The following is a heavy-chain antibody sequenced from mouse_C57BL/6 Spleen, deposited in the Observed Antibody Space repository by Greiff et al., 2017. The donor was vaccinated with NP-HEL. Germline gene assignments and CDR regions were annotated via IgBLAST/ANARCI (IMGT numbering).Heavy chain of an antibody. V-gene: IGHV1-80*01. D-gene: IGHD4-1*01. CDR2: IYPGDGDT. Sequence: QVPLQQSGAELVKPGASVKISCKASGYAFSSYWMNWVKQRPGKGLEWIGQIYPGDGDTNYNGKFKGKATLTADTSSSTAYMQLSSLTSEDSAVYFCARLGGWDGTVYYFDYWGQGTTLTVSS. CDR1: GYAFSSYW. J-gene: IGHJ2*01. CDR3: ARLGGWDGTVYYFDY.